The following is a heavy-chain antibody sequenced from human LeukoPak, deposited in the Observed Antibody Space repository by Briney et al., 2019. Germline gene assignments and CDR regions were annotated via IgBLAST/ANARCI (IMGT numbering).Heavy chain of an antibody. CDR1: EYTFTGYY. Sequence: ASLKVSCKASEYTFTGYYMHWVRQAPGQGLEWMGWINPSSGGTNYVQKFQGRVALTRDTSISTAYMELSRLRSDDTAVYYCARGGRGLQFLDYWGQGTLVTVSS. CDR3: ARGGRGLQFLDY. V-gene: IGHV1-2*02. J-gene: IGHJ4*02. D-gene: IGHD5-24*01. CDR2: INPSSGGT.